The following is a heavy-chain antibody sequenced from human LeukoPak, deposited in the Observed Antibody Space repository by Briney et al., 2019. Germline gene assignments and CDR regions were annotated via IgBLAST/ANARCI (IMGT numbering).Heavy chain of an antibody. CDR3: ARDLFTDYYGSGSYRPVSYYYMDV. CDR2: ISSSGGTV. Sequence: GGSLRLSCAASGFTVSRNYMSWIRQAPGKGLEWVSYISSSGGTVYFADSVKGRFTISRDNAKNSLYLQMNSLRAEDTAVYYCARDLFTDYYGSGSYRPVSYYYMDVWGKGTTVTVSS. V-gene: IGHV3-11*04. CDR1: GFTVSRNY. D-gene: IGHD3-10*01. J-gene: IGHJ6*03.